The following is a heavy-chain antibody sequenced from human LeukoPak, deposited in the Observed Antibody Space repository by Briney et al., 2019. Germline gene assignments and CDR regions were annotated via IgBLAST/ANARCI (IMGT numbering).Heavy chain of an antibody. D-gene: IGHD5-24*01. Sequence: SETLSLTCTVSGGSISSGSYYWSWIRQPAGKGLEWIGRIYTSGSTNYNPSLKSRVTISVDTSKNQFSLKLSSVTAADTAVYYCARQEMATIIGWGQGTLVTVSS. J-gene: IGHJ4*02. CDR2: IYTSGST. CDR3: ARQEMATIIG. CDR1: GGSISSGSYY. V-gene: IGHV4-61*02.